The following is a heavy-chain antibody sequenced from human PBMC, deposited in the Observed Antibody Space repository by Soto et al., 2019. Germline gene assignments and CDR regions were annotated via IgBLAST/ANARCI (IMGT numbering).Heavy chain of an antibody. V-gene: IGHV3-23*01. CDR1: GFTFSTYV. J-gene: IGHJ4*02. CDR2: ISASGGDT. CDR3: VTGGWLDDY. Sequence: EVQLLESGGGLVQPGGSLRLSCAASGFTFSTYVMTWVRQAPGKGLEWVSAISASGGDTYYADSVKGRFTISRDNSKNALYLEVNSLRAEDTAIYYGVTGGWLDDYGAKGTLVTVSA. D-gene: IGHD6-19*01.